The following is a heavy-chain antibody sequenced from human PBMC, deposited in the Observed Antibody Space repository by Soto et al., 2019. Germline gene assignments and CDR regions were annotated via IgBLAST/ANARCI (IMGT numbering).Heavy chain of an antibody. V-gene: IGHV3-15*07. J-gene: IGHJ4*02. CDR1: GFTFSNAW. CDR3: TTDWGAYYYDSSGYYQSGY. D-gene: IGHD3-22*01. Sequence: EVQLVESGGGLVKPGGSLRLSCAASGFTFSNAWMNWVRQAPGKGLEWVGRIKSKTDGGTTDYAAPVKGRFTISRDDSKNTLYLHMNSLKTEDTAVYYCTTDWGAYYYDSSGYYQSGYWGQGTLVTVSS. CDR2: IKSKTDGGTT.